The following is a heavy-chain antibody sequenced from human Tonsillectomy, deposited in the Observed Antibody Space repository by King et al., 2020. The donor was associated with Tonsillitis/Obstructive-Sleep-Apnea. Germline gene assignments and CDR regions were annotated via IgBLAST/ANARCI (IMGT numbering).Heavy chain of an antibody. CDR3: ASMPPGRYYAFYI. CDR1: GYSFTSYW. CDR2: IDPSDSYT. Sequence: VQLVESGAEVKKPGESLRISCKGSGYSFTSYWISWVRQMPGKGLEWMGRIDPSDSYTNYSPSFQGHVTISADKSISTAYLQWSSLKASDTAMYYCASMPPGRYYAFYIWGQGTMVTVSS. V-gene: IGHV5-10-1*01. D-gene: IGHD3-10*01. J-gene: IGHJ3*02.